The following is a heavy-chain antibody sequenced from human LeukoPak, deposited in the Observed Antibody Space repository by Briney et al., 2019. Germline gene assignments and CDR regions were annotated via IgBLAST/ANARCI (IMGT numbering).Heavy chain of an antibody. J-gene: IGHJ4*02. CDR3: AGTPPVVPKTTGITYFDY. CDR1: GGSISSSSYY. CDR2: IYYSGST. V-gene: IGHV4-39*07. D-gene: IGHD1-14*01. Sequence: SETLSLTCTVSGGSISSSSYYWGWIRQPPGKGLEWIGSIYYSGSTYYNPSLKSRVTISVDTSKNQFSLKLSSVTAADTAVYYCAGTPPVVPKTTGITYFDYWGQGTLVTVSS.